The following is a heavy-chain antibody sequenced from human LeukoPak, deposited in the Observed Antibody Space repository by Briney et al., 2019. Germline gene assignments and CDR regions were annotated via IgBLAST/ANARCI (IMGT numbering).Heavy chain of an antibody. CDR1: GYSFTSYW. Sequence: GESLKISCKGSGYSFTSYWIGWVRQMPGKGLEWMGIIYPGDSDTRYSPSFQGQVTISADKSISTAYLQWSSLKASDTAMYYRARQVTMVRGVIIPLHYFDYWGQGTLVTVSS. J-gene: IGHJ4*02. CDR2: IYPGDSDT. CDR3: ARQVTMVRGVIIPLHYFDY. V-gene: IGHV5-51*01. D-gene: IGHD3-10*01.